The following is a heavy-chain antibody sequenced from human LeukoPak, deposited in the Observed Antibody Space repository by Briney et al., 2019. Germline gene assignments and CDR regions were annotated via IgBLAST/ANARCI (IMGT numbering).Heavy chain of an antibody. V-gene: IGHV4-34*01. J-gene: IGHJ3*02. CDR3: ARGRPYGDDFWSGHNAFDI. CDR1: GGSFSGYY. D-gene: IGHD3-3*01. Sequence: NSSETLSLTCAVYGGSFSGYYWSWIRQPPGKGLEWIGEINHSGSTNYNPSLKSRVTISVDTSKNQFSLKLSSVTAADTAVYYCARGRPYGDDFWSGHNAFDIWGQGTMVTVSS. CDR2: INHSGST.